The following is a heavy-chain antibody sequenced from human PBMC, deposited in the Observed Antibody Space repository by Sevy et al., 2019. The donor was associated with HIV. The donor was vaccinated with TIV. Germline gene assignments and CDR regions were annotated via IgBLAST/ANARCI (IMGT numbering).Heavy chain of an antibody. D-gene: IGHD5-12*01. CDR1: GYTFTGYY. Sequence: ASVKVSCKASGYTFTGYYMHWVRQAPGQGLEWMGRINPNSGGTNYAQTFQGRVTMTRDTSISTAYMELSRLRSDDTAVYYSARDLSFATSGGSGMDVWGQGTTVTVSS. V-gene: IGHV1-2*06. J-gene: IGHJ6*02. CDR2: INPNSGGT. CDR3: ARDLSFATSGGSGMDV.